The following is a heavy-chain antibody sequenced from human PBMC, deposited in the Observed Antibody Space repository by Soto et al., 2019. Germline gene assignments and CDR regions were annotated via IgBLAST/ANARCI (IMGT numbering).Heavy chain of an antibody. CDR2: MNPNSGNT. CDR1: GYTFTSYD. D-gene: IGHD6-19*01. V-gene: IGHV1-8*01. Sequence: ASVKVSCKASGYTFTSYDINWVRQATGQGLEWMGWMNPNSGNTGYAQKFQGRVTMTRNTSISTAYMELSSLRSEDTAVYYCARGDIAVAGTMHYYYYYYMDVWGKGTTVTVSS. CDR3: ARGDIAVAGTMHYYYYYYMDV. J-gene: IGHJ6*03.